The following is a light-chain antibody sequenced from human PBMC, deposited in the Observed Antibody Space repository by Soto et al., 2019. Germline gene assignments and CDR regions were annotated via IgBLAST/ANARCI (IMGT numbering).Light chain of an antibody. CDR1: SSDVGGYNY. J-gene: IGLJ1*01. V-gene: IGLV2-14*01. Sequence: QSALTQPASVSGSPGQSITISCTGTSSDVGGYNYVSWYQQLPGKAPKLMIYDVSNRPSGVSNRFSGSKSGNTASLTISGLQDEDEADYYCSSYTSSSSYVFATGTKVTVL. CDR2: DVS. CDR3: SSYTSSSSYV.